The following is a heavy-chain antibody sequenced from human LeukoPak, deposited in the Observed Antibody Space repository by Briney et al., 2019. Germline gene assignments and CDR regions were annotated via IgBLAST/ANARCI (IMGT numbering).Heavy chain of an antibody. V-gene: IGHV3-33*01. CDR3: ARADIVVVPAAPFDY. J-gene: IGHJ4*02. CDR1: GFTFSSYG. Sequence: GGSLRLSCAASGFTFSSYGMHWVRQAPGKGLEWVAVIWYDGSNKYYADSVKGRFTISRDDSKNTLYLQMNSLRAEDTAVYYCARADIVVVPAAPFDYWGQGTLVTVSS. CDR2: IWYDGSNK. D-gene: IGHD2-2*01.